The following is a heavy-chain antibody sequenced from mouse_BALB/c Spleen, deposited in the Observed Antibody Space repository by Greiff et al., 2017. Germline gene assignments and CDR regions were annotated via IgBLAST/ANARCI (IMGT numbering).Heavy chain of an antibody. CDR3: ARGGLYGSSYFDY. Sequence: VQLVESGAELARPGASVKLSCKASGYTFTSYWMQWVKQRPGQGLEWIGAIYPGDGDTRYTQKFKGKATLTADKSSSTAYMQLSSLASEDSAVYYCARGGLYGSSYFDYWGQGTTLTVSS. CDR1: GYTFTSYW. J-gene: IGHJ2*01. CDR2: IYPGDGDT. D-gene: IGHD1-1*01. V-gene: IGHV1-87*01.